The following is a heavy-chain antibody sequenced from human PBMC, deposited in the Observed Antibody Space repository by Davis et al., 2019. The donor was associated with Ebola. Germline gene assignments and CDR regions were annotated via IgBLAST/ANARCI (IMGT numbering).Heavy chain of an antibody. CDR1: GFTFSSYW. J-gene: IGHJ4*02. CDR2: IKQDGSEK. V-gene: IGHV3-7*01. Sequence: PGGSLRLSCAASGFTFSSYWMSWVRQAPGKGLEWVANIKQDGSEKYYVDSVKGRFTISRDNSKNTAYLQMNSLRVEDTGVYYCTRGPLGGLATTNGRFDYWGQGTLVTVSS. D-gene: IGHD3-16*01. CDR3: TRGPLGGLATTNGRFDY.